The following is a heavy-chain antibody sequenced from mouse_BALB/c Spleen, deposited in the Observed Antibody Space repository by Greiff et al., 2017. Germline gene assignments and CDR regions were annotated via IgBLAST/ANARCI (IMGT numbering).Heavy chain of an antibody. D-gene: IGHD1-1*01. CDR1: GFTFSSYA. J-gene: IGHJ4*01. V-gene: IGHV5-6-5*01. CDR3: ARQFITTVVDAMDY. Sequence: DVKLVESGGGLVKPGGSLKLSCAASGFTFSSYAMSWVRQTPEKRLEWVASISSGGSTYYPDSVKGRFTISRDNARNILYLQMSSLRSEDTAMYYCARQFITTVVDAMDYWGQGTSVTVSS. CDR2: ISSGGST.